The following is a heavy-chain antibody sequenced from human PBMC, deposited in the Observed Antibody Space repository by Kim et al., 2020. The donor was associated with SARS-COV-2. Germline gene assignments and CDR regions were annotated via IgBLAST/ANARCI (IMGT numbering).Heavy chain of an antibody. CDR2: IRSKANTYAT. D-gene: IGHD1-1*01. CDR1: GFTFSVSA. V-gene: IGHV3-73*01. CDR3: TSVTGTTLASWDAFDI. Sequence: GGSLRLSCAASGFTFSVSAIHWVRQASGKGLEWVGRIRSKANTYATAYAASGKGRISISRDDSRNTAYLQMNSLKTADTAVYYCTSVTGTTLASWDAFDIWGTGTMVTVSS. J-gene: IGHJ3*02.